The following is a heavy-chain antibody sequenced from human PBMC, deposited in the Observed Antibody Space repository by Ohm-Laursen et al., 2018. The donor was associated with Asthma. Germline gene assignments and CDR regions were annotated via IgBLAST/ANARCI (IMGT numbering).Heavy chain of an antibody. CDR3: ARDPPVTTVTTGEYFDY. D-gene: IGHD4-17*01. V-gene: IGHV3-9*01. CDR2: FSLDSDRR. Sequence: SLRLSCTAFGFTFEKYAMHWVRQAPGKGLEWVSGFSLDSDRRDYADSVKGRFTISRDNAKSSLYLQMNSLTAEDTAVYYCARDPPVTTVTTGEYFDYWGQGTLVTVSS. J-gene: IGHJ4*02. CDR1: GFTFEKYA.